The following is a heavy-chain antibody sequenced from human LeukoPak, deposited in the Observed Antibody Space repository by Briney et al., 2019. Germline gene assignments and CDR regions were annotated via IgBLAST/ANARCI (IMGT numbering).Heavy chain of an antibody. Sequence: GRSLRPSCAASGFSFSKYWMHWVRQTPGEGLVWVSRIKEDGTYTSYADSVKGRFTISRDNARNTVFLQMNSLRAEDTAVYYCARDFDMGITPGDDFDFWGQGTLVTVS. V-gene: IGHV3-74*01. CDR1: GFSFSKYW. CDR2: IKEDGTYT. CDR3: ARDFDMGITPGDDFDF. J-gene: IGHJ4*02. D-gene: IGHD3-9*01.